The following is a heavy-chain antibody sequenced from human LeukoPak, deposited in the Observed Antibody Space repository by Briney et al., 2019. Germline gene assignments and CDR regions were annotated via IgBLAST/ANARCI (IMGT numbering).Heavy chain of an antibody. CDR2: IYSGGST. V-gene: IGHV3-53*01. CDR1: GFTVSSNY. CDR3: AKDLPPRNSWSEYFQH. J-gene: IGHJ1*01. D-gene: IGHD6-13*01. Sequence: GGSLRLSCAASGFTVSSNYMSWVRQAPGKGLEWVSVIYSGGSTYYADSVKGRFTISRDNSKNTLYLQMNSLRAEDTGVYYCAKDLPPRNSWSEYFQHWGQGTLVTVSS.